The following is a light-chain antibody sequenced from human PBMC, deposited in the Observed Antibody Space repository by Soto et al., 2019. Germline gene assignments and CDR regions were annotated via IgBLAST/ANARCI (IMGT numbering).Light chain of an antibody. J-gene: IGKJ4*01. CDR1: QRITSAY. Sequence: EIVLTQSPGTLSLSPGERATLSCRVSQRITSAYLGWYQQKPGQAPRLLIYGASSRATGVPGRFSGTGSGTDFTLTISRLEPEDFAVYYCQQYGSSLALTFGGGTKVEIK. CDR3: QQYGSSLALT. CDR2: GAS. V-gene: IGKV3-20*01.